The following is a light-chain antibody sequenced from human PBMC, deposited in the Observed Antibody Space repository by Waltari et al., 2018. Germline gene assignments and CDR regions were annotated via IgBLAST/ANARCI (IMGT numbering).Light chain of an antibody. V-gene: IGLV2-8*01. J-gene: IGLJ2*01. CDR3: MQGLQTPLT. CDR2: LGS. Sequence: QSALTQPPSASGSPGQSVTISCTGTSSDVGGYDFVSWYQQHPGKAPKLLIYLGSNRASGVPDRFSGSGSGTEFTLKISRVEAEDVGIYYCMQGLQTPLTFGGGTK. CDR1: SSDVGGYDF.